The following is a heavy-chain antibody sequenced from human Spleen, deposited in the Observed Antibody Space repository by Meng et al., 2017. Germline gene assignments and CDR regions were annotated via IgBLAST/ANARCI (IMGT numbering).Heavy chain of an antibody. CDR1: GFTFSSYG. CDR2: ILYDGSNK. V-gene: IGHV3-33*01. CDR3: AREGDYRASYFDY. D-gene: IGHD4-17*01. Sequence: LSLTYAASGFTFSSYGMHWVRQAPGKGLEWVAVILYDGSNKYYADSVKRRFTISRDNSKNTLYLQMNSLRAEDTAVYYCAREGDYRASYFDYWGQGTLVTVSS. J-gene: IGHJ4*02.